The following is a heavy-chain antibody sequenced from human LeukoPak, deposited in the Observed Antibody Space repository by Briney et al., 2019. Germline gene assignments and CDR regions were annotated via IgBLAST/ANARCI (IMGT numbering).Heavy chain of an antibody. CDR1: GFSFSSYG. CDR2: ISSSGGNT. J-gene: IGHJ4*02. D-gene: IGHD1-7*01. V-gene: IGHV3-23*01. CDR3: ARDSSGTTFDY. Sequence: GGSLRLSCAASGFSFSSYGMSWVRQAPGKGLEWVSTISSSGGNTYYADSVKGRFTISRDNAKNSLYLQMNSLRAEDTAVYYCARDSSGTTFDYWGQGTLVTVSS.